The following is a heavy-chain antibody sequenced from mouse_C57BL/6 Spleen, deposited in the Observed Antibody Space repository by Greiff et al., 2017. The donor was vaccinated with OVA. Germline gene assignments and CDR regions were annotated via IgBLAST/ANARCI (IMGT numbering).Heavy chain of an antibody. CDR1: GYTFTSYW. CDR2: IDPSDSYT. Sequence: VQLQESGAELVKPGASVKLSCKASGYTFTSYWMQWVKQRPGQGLEWIGEIDPSDSYTNYNQKFKGKATLTVDTSSSTAYMQLSSLTSEDSAVYYCARRGNYYGSSSNFDVWGTGTTGTVSS. CDR3: ARRGNYYGSSSNFDV. D-gene: IGHD1-1*01. V-gene: IGHV1-50*01. J-gene: IGHJ1*03.